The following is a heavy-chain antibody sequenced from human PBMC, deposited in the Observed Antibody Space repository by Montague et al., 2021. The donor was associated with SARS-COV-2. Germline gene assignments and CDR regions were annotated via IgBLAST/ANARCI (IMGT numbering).Heavy chain of an antibody. CDR2: INHGGST. D-gene: IGHD3-10*01. CDR3: ARGTRQGYGFRLGSFDY. J-gene: IGHJ4*02. CDR1: GGSFSSYS. Sequence: SETLSLTCAVYGGSFSSYSWNWIRQPPGKGLEWIGEINHGGSTNXNPSLRSRVTMSVDTSKNQFSLKLSSVTAADTAVYYCARGTRQGYGFRLGSFDYWGQGTLVTVSS. V-gene: IGHV4-34*01.